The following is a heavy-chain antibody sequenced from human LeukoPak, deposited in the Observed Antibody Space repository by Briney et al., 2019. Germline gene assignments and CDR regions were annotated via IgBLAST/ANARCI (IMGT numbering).Heavy chain of an antibody. CDR3: ARDAYYYDSSGAPGDY. Sequence: GGSLRLSCAASGFTFSSYAMHWVRQAPGKGLEYVSAISSNGGSTYYANSVKGRFTISRDNSKNTLYLQMGSLRAEDMAVYYCARDAYYYDSSGAPGDYWGQGTLVTVSS. J-gene: IGHJ4*02. CDR1: GFTFSSYA. D-gene: IGHD3-22*01. CDR2: ISSNGGST. V-gene: IGHV3-64*01.